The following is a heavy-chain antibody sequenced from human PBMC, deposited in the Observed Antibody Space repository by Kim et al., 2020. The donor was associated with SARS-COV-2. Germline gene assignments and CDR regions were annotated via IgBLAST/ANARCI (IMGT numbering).Heavy chain of an antibody. CDR3: ARGHTSSWEIDY. V-gene: IGHV4-30-2*04. D-gene: IGHD6-13*01. J-gene: IGHJ4*02. Sequence: YSPPSLKSRVTTSLDTSRTQFSLNLTSVTVADTAVYYCARGHTSSWEIDYWGQGTLVTVSS.